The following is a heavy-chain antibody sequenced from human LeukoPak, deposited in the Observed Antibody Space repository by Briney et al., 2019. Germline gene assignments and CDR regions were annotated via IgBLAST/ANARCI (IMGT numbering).Heavy chain of an antibody. CDR3: ARHGDWNDIQY. CDR2: IYYSENT. CDR1: GGSISSSGHH. J-gene: IGHJ4*02. D-gene: IGHD1-1*01. Sequence: SETLSLTCSVSGGSISSSGHHWGWIRQPPGKGLEWIGTIYYSENTYHNPSLKSRVTTSADTSKNQFSLKLTSVTASDTAVYFCARHGDWNDIQYWGQGILVTVSS. V-gene: IGHV4-39*01.